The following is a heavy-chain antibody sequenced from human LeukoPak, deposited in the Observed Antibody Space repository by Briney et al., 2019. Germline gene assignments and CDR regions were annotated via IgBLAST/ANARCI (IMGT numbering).Heavy chain of an antibody. V-gene: IGHV3-48*01. CDR2: ISSSSATI. CDR3: ARDRHVPGLYYYYMDV. Sequence: GGSLRLSCEGSGFSSGAYNMNWVRQAPGRGLERIYYISSSSATIFYADSVKGRFTISRDNAKNSLYLQMNSLRPEDTAVYFCARDRHVPGLYYYYMDVWGKGTTVTVSS. D-gene: IGHD6-6*01. CDR1: GFSSGAYN. J-gene: IGHJ6*03.